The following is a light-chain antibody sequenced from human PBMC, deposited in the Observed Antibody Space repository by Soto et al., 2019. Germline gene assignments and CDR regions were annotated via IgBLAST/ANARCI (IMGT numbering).Light chain of an antibody. J-gene: IGLJ2*01. V-gene: IGLV2-14*01. CDR1: SSDIGAYDY. Sequence: QSALTQPASLSGSPGQSITISCTGTSSDIGAYDYVSWFQQHPGKAPKLMISEVNNRPSGVSNRFSGSKSGNTAYLTISGLQVEDEAEYYCSSYTSSSTPHVVFGGGTKLTVL. CDR3: SSYTSSSTPHVV. CDR2: EVN.